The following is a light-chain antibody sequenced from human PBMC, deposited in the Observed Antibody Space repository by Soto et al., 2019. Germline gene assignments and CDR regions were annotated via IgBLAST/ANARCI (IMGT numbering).Light chain of an antibody. CDR2: KVS. CDR3: MRGTHWPLGT. Sequence: DVVMTQSPLSLPVTLGQPASISCRSSQSLVYSDGNTYLNWFQQRPGQSPRRLIYKVSNRDSGVPDRFSGSGSGTDFTLNISRVEAEDVGVYYCMRGTHWPLGTIGQGTKLEIK. V-gene: IGKV2-30*01. CDR1: QSLVYSDGNTY. J-gene: IGKJ2*02.